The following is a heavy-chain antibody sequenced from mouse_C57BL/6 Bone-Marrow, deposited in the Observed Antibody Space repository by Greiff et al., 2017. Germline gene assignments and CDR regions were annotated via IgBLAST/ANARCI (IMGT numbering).Heavy chain of an antibody. CDR2: IHPNSGST. CDR1: GYTFTSYW. CDR3: AREDTTVVAPFDY. V-gene: IGHV1-64*01. D-gene: IGHD1-1*01. J-gene: IGHJ2*01. Sequence: QVQLQQPGAELVKPGASVKLSCKASGYTFTSYWMHWVKQRPGQGLAWIGMIHPNSGSTNYNEKFKSKATLTVDKSSSTAYMQLSSLTSEDSAVYYCAREDTTVVAPFDYWGQGTTLTVSS.